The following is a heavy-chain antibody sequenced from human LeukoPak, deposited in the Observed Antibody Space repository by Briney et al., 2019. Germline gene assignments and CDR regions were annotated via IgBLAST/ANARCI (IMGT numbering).Heavy chain of an antibody. Sequence: SETLTLTCTVSGGSISSGSYYWRWIRQPAGKGLEWIGRIYTSGSTNYNPSLKRRVTISVDTSKNQFSLKLSSVTAADTAVYYCAREVGPYGDAPLSFDYWGQGTLVTVSS. CDR1: GGSISSGSYY. D-gene: IGHD4-17*01. CDR2: IYTSGST. V-gene: IGHV4-61*02. CDR3: AREVGPYGDAPLSFDY. J-gene: IGHJ4*02.